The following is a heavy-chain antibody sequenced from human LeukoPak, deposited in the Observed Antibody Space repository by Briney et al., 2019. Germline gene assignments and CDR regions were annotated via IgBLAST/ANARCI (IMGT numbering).Heavy chain of an antibody. CDR1: GFTCSSYE. Sequence: GGSLRLSCAASGFTCSSYEMDWVRQAPGKGLEWVSYISSSGSTIYYADSVKGRFTISRDNAKNSLYLQMNSLRAEDTAVYYCAELGITMIGGVWGKGTTVTISS. CDR3: AELGITMIGGV. V-gene: IGHV3-48*03. J-gene: IGHJ6*04. CDR2: ISSSGSTI. D-gene: IGHD3-10*02.